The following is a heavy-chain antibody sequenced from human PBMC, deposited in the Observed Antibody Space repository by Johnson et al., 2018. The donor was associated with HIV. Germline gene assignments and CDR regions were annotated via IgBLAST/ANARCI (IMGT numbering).Heavy chain of an antibody. CDR2: IRNKASGYNT. Sequence: EVQLVESGGGVVRPGGSLRLSCAASGFTFSNAWMSWVRQAPGKGLEWVGRIRNKASGYNTEYAASVKGSVTISRDDSKNSVYLQMNSLRAEDTAVYYCARDRNYYDSSGYDAFDIWGQGTMVTVSS. CDR1: GFTFSNAW. D-gene: IGHD3-22*01. CDR3: ARDRNYYDSSGYDAFDI. J-gene: IGHJ3*02. V-gene: IGHV3-72*01.